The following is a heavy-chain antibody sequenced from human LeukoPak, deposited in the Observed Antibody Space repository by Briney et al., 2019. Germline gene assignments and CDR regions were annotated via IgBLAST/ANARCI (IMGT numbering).Heavy chain of an antibody. CDR1: GGTFSSYA. CDR3: ARSPKWIQLPFDY. CDR2: IIPIFGTA. J-gene: IGHJ4*02. D-gene: IGHD5-18*01. Sequence: ASVKVSCKASGGTFSSYAISWVRQAPGQGLEWMGGIIPIFGTANYAQKFQGRVTITADESTSTAYMELSSLRSEDTAVYYCARSPKWIQLPFDYWGQGTLVTVSS. V-gene: IGHV1-69*13.